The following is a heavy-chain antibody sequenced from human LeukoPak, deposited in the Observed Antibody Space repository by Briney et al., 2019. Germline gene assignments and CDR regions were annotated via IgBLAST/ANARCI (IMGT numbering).Heavy chain of an antibody. CDR2: INPNSGGT. CDR3: ARGERDIVVVPAAGGSYFDY. V-gene: IGHV1-2*02. J-gene: IGHJ4*02. CDR1: GYTFTGYY. D-gene: IGHD2-2*01. Sequence: ASVKVSCKASGYTFTGYYMRWVRQAPGQGLEWMGWINPNSGGTNYAQKFQGRVTMTRDTSISTAYMELSRLRSDDTAVYYCARGERDIVVVPAAGGSYFDYWGQGTLVTVSS.